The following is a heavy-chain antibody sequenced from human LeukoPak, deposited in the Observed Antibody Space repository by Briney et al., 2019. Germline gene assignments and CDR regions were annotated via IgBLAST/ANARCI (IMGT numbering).Heavy chain of an antibody. CDR1: GGSISSYY. V-gene: IGHV4-4*07. CDR3: ARARYSGYNVAFLWNY. D-gene: IGHD5-12*01. CDR2: IYTSGST. J-gene: IGHJ4*02. Sequence: SETLSLTCTVSGGSISSYYWSWIRQPAGEGLEWIGRIYTSGSTNYNPSLKSRVTMSVDTSKNQFSLKLSSVTAADTAVYYCARARYSGYNVAFLWNYWGQGTLVTVSS.